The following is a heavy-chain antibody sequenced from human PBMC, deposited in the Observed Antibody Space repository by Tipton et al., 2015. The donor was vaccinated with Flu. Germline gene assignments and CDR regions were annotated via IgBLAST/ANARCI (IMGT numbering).Heavy chain of an antibody. CDR3: AKDQNHDILTGLDY. Sequence: SLRLSCAAPGFIFRVYAMSWVRQAPGKGLEWVSGINGGGESTYYADSVKGRFTISRDNSKSTLYLQMNSLRAEDTAVYYCAKDQNHDILTGLDYWGQGTLVTVSS. CDR1: GFIFRVYA. CDR2: INGGGEST. J-gene: IGHJ4*02. D-gene: IGHD3-9*01. V-gene: IGHV3-23*01.